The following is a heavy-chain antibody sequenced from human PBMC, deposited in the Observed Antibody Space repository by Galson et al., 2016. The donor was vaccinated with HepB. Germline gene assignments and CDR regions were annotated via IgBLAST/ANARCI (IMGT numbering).Heavy chain of an antibody. CDR3: TKGFCSGGTCTSRDFYYGMDV. CDR1: GFSFNMYA. D-gene: IGHD2-15*01. J-gene: IGHJ6*02. V-gene: IGHV3-23*01. Sequence: SLRLSCAGSGFSFNMYAMTWVRQAPGKGLEWVSGTPGSGGSTHYADSVKGRFTISRDNSKNTVNLQMTNMRGDDTAVYYCTKGFCSGGTCTSRDFYYGMDVWGQGTTVIVSS. CDR2: TPGSGGST.